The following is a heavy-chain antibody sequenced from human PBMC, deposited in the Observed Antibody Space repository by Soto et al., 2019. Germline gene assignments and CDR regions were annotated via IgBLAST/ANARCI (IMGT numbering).Heavy chain of an antibody. Sequence: PSETLSLTCTVSGGSISSSSYYWGWIRQPPGKGLEWIGSIYYSGSTYYNPSLKSRVTISVDTSKNQFSLKLSSVTAADTAVYYCARRMAIFGVARYYYGMDVWGQGTTVTVSS. D-gene: IGHD3-3*01. CDR3: ARRMAIFGVARYYYGMDV. V-gene: IGHV4-39*01. J-gene: IGHJ6*02. CDR1: GGSISSSSYY. CDR2: IYYSGST.